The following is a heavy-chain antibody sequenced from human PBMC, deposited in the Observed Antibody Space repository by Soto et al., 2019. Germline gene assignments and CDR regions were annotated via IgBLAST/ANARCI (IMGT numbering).Heavy chain of an antibody. V-gene: IGHV3-9*01. J-gene: IGHJ6*02. CDR2: ISWNGGGI. D-gene: IGHD3-3*01. Sequence: EVQLVESGGGLVQPGRSLRLSCAASGFTFDDYAMHWVRQHPGKGLEWVSGISWNGGGIGYADSVKGRFTISRDNAKKSLYLQLNSLGAEDTALYSCAKDTSRGTMFGVASGAMDVWGQGTTVTVSS. CDR3: AKDTSRGTMFGVASGAMDV. CDR1: GFTFDDYA.